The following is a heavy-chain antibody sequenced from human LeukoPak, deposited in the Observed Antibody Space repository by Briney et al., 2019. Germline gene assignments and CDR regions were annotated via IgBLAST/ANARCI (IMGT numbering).Heavy chain of an antibody. CDR1: GYTFTGYY. D-gene: IGHD3-10*01. V-gene: IGHV1-2*02. CDR2: INPNRGGT. J-gene: IGHJ4*02. CDR3: ARNLYGSGSYYPGDY. Sequence: GASVKVSCKASGYTFTGYYMHWVRQAPGQGLEWMGWINPNRGGTNYAQKLQGRVTMTTDTSTSTAYMELRSLRSDDTAVYYCARNLYGSGSYYPGDYWGQGTLVTVSS.